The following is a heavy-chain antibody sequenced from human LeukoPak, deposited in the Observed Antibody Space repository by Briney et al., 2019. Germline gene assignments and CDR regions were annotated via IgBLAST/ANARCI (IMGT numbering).Heavy chain of an antibody. CDR3: ARGLKYVDAFDI. CDR1: GGSISSYY. D-gene: IGHD2-2*01. Sequence: PSETLSLTCTVSGGSISSYYWSWIRQPPGKGLEWIGYIYYSGSTNYNPSLKSRVTISVDTSKNQFSLKLSSVTAADTAVYYCARGLKYVDAFDIWGQGTTVTVSS. J-gene: IGHJ3*02. CDR2: IYYSGST. V-gene: IGHV4-59*01.